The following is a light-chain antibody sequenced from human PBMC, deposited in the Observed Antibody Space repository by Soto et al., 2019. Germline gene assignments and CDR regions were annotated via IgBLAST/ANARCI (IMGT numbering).Light chain of an antibody. Sequence: EIVLTQSPGTLSLSPGERATLSCRVSQSVSRSYLAWYQQKPGQAPRLLIYGASSRATGIPDRFSGSGSGTDFTLTISRLEPEDFAVYYCQQYGSSPRTFGLGTKVEIK. CDR3: QQYGSSPRT. J-gene: IGKJ1*01. CDR2: GAS. V-gene: IGKV3-20*01. CDR1: QSVSRSY.